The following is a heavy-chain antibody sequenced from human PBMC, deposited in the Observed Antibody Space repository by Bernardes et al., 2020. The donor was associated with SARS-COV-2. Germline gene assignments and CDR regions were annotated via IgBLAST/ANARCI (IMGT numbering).Heavy chain of an antibody. V-gene: IGHV3-21*01. CDR1: GFTFSSYS. J-gene: IGHJ4*02. CDR2: ISSSSSYI. CDR3: ARARNSGYDQKEFDY. D-gene: IGHD5-12*01. Sequence: GGSLRLSCAASGFTFSSYSMNWVRQAPGKGLEWVSSISSSSSYIYYADSVKGRFTISRDNAKNSLYLQMNSLRAEDTAVYYCARARNSGYDQKEFDYWGQGTLVTVSS.